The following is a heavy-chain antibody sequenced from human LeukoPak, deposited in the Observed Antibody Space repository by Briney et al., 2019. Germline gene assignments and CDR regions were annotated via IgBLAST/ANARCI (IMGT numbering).Heavy chain of an antibody. V-gene: IGHV3-11*01. CDR1: GFTFRDYQ. CDR3: AKGPLSGRFDY. CDR2: IHANPKTI. J-gene: IGHJ4*02. Sequence: GGSLRLSCEGSGFTFRDYQMSWIRQAPGKGLEWISYIHANPKTIYYADSAKGRFTISRDNSKNTLYLQMNSLRAEDTAVYYCAKGPLSGRFDYWGQGTLVTVSS. D-gene: IGHD3-3*01.